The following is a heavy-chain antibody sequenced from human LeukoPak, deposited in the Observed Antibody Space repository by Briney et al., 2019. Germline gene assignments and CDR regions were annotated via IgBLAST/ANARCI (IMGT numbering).Heavy chain of an antibody. J-gene: IGHJ1*01. Sequence: SETLSLTCTVSGGSISSSSYYWGWIRQPPGKGLEWIGSMYYSGSTYYNPSLKSRVTISIDTSKNQLSLQLNSVTPEDTAVYYCARGDHGSATSLFRHWGQGTLVTVSS. CDR2: MYYSGST. D-gene: IGHD1-26*01. CDR3: ARGDHGSATSLFRH. CDR1: GGSISSSSYY. V-gene: IGHV4-39*01.